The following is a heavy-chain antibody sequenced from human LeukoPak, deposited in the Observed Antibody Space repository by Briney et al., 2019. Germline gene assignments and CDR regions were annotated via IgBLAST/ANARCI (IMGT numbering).Heavy chain of an antibody. Sequence: SETLSLTCSVSGYSISSDYYWSWIRQPAGKGLEWIGRISSSGSTNYNPSLKSRVTISVDTSKNQFSLKLSSVTAADTAVYFCARGPYSYDSSGAFDIWGQGTMVTVSS. V-gene: IGHV4-38-2*02. D-gene: IGHD3-22*01. CDR3: ARGPYSYDSSGAFDI. J-gene: IGHJ3*02. CDR1: GYSISSDYY. CDR2: ISSSGST.